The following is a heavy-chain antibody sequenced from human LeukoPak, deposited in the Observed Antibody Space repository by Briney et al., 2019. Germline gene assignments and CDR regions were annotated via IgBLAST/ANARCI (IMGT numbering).Heavy chain of an antibody. Sequence: SETLPLTCNVSGDSISSYYWSWIRQPAGKGLEWIGRISITGNCNYNPSLKSRVTMSVDTSKNQFSLKLSSVTAADTAVYYCARESGSYRNFDYWGQGTLVTVSS. J-gene: IGHJ4*02. V-gene: IGHV4-4*07. CDR3: ARESGSYRNFDY. D-gene: IGHD1-26*01. CDR1: GDSISSYY. CDR2: ISITGNC.